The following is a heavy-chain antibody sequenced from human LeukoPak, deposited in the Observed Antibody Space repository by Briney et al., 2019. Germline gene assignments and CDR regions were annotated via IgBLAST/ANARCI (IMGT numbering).Heavy chain of an antibody. Sequence: PGGSLRLSCAASGFTFSSYSMHWVRQAPGKGLEWVSSISSSSSYIYYADSVKGRFTISRDNAKNSLYLQMNSLRAEDTAVYYCARDSREWVWPDPYYYYYGMDVWGQGTTVTVSS. CDR2: ISSSSSYI. CDR1: GFTFSSYS. J-gene: IGHJ6*02. CDR3: ARDSREWVWPDPYYYYYGMDV. V-gene: IGHV3-21*01. D-gene: IGHD3-3*01.